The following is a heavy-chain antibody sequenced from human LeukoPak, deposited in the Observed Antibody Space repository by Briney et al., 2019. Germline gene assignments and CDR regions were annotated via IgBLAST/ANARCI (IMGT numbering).Heavy chain of an antibody. Sequence: GGSLRLSCAASGFTFSSYSMNWVRQAPGKGLEWVSYISSSSSTIYYADSVKGRFTISRDNAKNSLYLQMNSLRAEDTAAYYCAREREFRQQRVPPDYWGQGTLVTVSS. J-gene: IGHJ4*02. CDR2: ISSSSSTI. V-gene: IGHV3-48*01. CDR3: AREREFRQQRVPPDY. CDR1: GFTFSSYS. D-gene: IGHD6-13*01.